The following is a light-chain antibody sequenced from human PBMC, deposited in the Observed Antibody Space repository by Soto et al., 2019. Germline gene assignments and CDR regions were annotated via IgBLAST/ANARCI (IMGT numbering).Light chain of an antibody. CDR2: DAV. V-gene: IGKV3-20*01. CDR3: HQYGSSLGT. CDR1: QSVTGTN. Sequence: EIVLTQSPVTLSLSPWGGATLSCRASQSVTGTNVAWYQQRPGQAPRLLIYDAVRRATGIPDRFSGSGSGTDFTLTISRLEPEDFAVYYCHQYGSSLGTFGQGTKVDIK. J-gene: IGKJ2*01.